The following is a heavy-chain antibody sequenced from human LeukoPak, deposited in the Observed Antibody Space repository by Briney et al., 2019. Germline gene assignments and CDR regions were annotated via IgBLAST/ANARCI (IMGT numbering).Heavy chain of an antibody. Sequence: PSETLSLTCTVSGCSISSYYWSWIRQPPGKGLEWIGYIYTSGSTNYNPSLKSRVTISVDTSKNQFSLKLSSVTAADTAVYYCARHSSSSRFDDYWGQGTLVTVSS. CDR3: ARHSSSSRFDDY. CDR1: GCSISSYY. V-gene: IGHV4-4*09. J-gene: IGHJ4*02. D-gene: IGHD6-6*01. CDR2: IYTSGST.